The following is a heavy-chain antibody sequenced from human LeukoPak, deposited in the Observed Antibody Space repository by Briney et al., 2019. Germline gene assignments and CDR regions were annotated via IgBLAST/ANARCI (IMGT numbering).Heavy chain of an antibody. D-gene: IGHD5-18*01. CDR3: ARDIPQRGYNYGYDY. V-gene: IGHV3-11*06. Sequence: GGSLRLSCAASGFTFSDYYMSWIRQAPGKGLEWVAYISGSSYTNYSDSVKGRFTISRDNAKNSLYLQMNSLRAEDMAVYYCARDIPQRGYNYGYDYWGQGTLVTVSS. J-gene: IGHJ4*02. CDR1: GFTFSDYY. CDR2: ISGSSYT.